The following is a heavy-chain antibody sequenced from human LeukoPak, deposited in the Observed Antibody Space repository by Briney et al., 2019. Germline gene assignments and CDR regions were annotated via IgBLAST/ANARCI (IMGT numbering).Heavy chain of an antibody. D-gene: IGHD1-14*01. CDR2: INSDGSST. Sequence: GGSLRLSCAASGFTFSSYWMHWVRQAPGKGLVWVSRINSDGSSTSYADSVKGRFTISRDNAKNSLYLQMNSLRAEDTAVYYCARVNGPRTWYYYYGMDVWGQGTTVTVSS. V-gene: IGHV3-74*01. CDR1: GFTFSSYW. J-gene: IGHJ6*01. CDR3: ARVNGPRTWYYYYGMDV.